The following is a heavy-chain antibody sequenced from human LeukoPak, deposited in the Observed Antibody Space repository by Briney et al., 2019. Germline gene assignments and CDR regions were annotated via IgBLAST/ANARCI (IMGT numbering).Heavy chain of an antibody. CDR3: ARGVTIFGVARAWFDP. CDR2: IYYSGST. CDR1: GGSISRGYNY. J-gene: IGHJ5*02. D-gene: IGHD3-3*01. V-gene: IGHV4-30-4*08. Sequence: PSETLSITCTVSGGSISRGYNYWSWFRQPPGQGLDWVGYIYYSGSTYYIPSLKSRVTISVDTSKFQLSLQLSSVTAADTAVYYCARGVTIFGVARAWFDPWGRGTLVNVS.